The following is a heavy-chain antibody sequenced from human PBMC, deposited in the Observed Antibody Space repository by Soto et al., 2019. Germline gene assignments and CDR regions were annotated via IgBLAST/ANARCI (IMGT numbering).Heavy chain of an antibody. D-gene: IGHD2-15*01. J-gene: IGHJ4*02. CDR2: ISGSGGST. Sequence: PGGSLRLSCAASGFTFSSYAMSWVRQAPGKGLEWVSAISGSGGSTYYADSVKGRFSISRDNSKNTLYLQMNSLSAEDTAVYYCAREHLSGGLLVGQAPEDYWGQGTLVTVSS. CDR3: AREHLSGGLLVGQAPEDY. CDR1: GFTFSSYA. V-gene: IGHV3-23*01.